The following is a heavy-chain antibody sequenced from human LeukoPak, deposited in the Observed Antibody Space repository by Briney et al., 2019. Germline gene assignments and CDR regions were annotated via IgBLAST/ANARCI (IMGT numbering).Heavy chain of an antibody. CDR2: IYYSGST. CDR1: GGSISNSRYY. V-gene: IGHV4-39*01. D-gene: IGHD6-19*01. CDR3: ATNSSGWVFDY. J-gene: IGHJ4*02. Sequence: KPSETLSLTCTVSGGSISNSRYYWGWIRQPPGKGLEWIGSIYYSGSTHYTPSLKSRVTISVDTSKNQFSLKLSSVTAADTAVYYCATNSSGWVFDYWGQGTQLTVSS.